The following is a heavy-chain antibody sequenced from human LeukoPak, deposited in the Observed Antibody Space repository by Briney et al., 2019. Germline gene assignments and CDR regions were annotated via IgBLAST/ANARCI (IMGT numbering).Heavy chain of an antibody. V-gene: IGHV1-18*01. J-gene: IGHJ4*02. D-gene: IGHD3-9*01. CDR2: ISAYNGNT. CDR3: ARVYYDILTGYYADY. Sequence: ASVKVSCTASGYTFTSYGISWVRQAPRQGLEWMGWISAYNGNTNYAQKLQGRVTMTTDTSTSTAYMELRSLRSDDTAVYYCARVYYDILTGYYADYWGQGTLVTVSS. CDR1: GYTFTSYG.